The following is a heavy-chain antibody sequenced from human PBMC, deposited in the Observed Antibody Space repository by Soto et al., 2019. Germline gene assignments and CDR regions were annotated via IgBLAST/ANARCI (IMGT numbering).Heavy chain of an antibody. V-gene: IGHV3-66*01. CDR2: IYSGGST. Sequence: EVQLVESGGGLVQPWGSLRLSCAASGFVVSSNYMNWVRQAPGKGLEWVSVIYSGGSTFYADSVKGRFTISRDNSKNTLYLQMNSLRAEDTAVYYCANLVGATYFDHWGQGTLVTVSS. J-gene: IGHJ4*02. CDR1: GFVVSSNY. CDR3: ANLVGATYFDH. D-gene: IGHD1-26*01.